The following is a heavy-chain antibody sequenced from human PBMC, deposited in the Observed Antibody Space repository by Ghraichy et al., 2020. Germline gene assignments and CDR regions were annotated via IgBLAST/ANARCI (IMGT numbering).Heavy chain of an antibody. CDR2: MFSDENNK. CDR3: ARGGNGLHV. J-gene: IGHJ6*02. V-gene: IGHV3-30*09. Sequence: LSLTCAASGFTLSSYPMHWVRQAPGKGLEWVAVMFSDENNKYYGDSVKGRFAISRDNSKNTLDLQMNSLRPEDTAVYYCARGGNGLHVWGQGTTVTVSS. CDR1: GFTLSSYP.